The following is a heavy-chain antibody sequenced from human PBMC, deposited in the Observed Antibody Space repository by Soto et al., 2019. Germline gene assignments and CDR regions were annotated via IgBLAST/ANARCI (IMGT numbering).Heavy chain of an antibody. Sequence: SGPTLVNPTQTLTLTCTFSGFSLSTSGMCVSWIRQPPGKALEWLARIDWDDDKYYSTSLKTRLTISKDTSKNQVVLTMTNMDPVDTATYYCARTTVTTTVTTPSYYYYYYMDVWGKGTTVTVSS. D-gene: IGHD4-17*01. J-gene: IGHJ6*03. CDR2: IDWDDDK. CDR3: ARTTVTTTVTTPSYYYYYYMDV. CDR1: GFSLSTSGMC. V-gene: IGHV2-70*11.